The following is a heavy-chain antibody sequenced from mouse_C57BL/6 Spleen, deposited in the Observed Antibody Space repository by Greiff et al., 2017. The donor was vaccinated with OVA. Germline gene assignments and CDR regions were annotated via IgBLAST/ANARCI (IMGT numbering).Heavy chain of an antibody. Sequence: DVMLVESGGGLVKPGGSLKLSCAASGFTFSDYGMHWVRQAPEKGLEWVAYISSGSSTIYYADTVKGRFTISRDTAKNTLSLQMTSLRSENTTMYYYAKRGYDSNYDYWGQGTTRTVSS. CDR3: AKRGYDSNYDY. J-gene: IGHJ2*01. D-gene: IGHD2-5*01. V-gene: IGHV5-17*01. CDR2: ISSGSSTI. CDR1: GFTFSDYG.